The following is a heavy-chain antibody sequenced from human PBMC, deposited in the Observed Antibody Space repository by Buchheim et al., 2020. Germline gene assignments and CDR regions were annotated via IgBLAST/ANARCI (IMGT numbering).Heavy chain of an antibody. CDR1: GFTFSSYA. CDR3: ARAVAGTLDY. V-gene: IGHV3-30*04. Sequence: QVQLVESGGGVVQPGRSLRLSCAASGFTFSSYAMHWVRQAPGKGLEWVAVISYDGSNKYYADSGKGRFTISRDNSKKKLYLQMNSLRAEDTAVYYCARAVAGTLDYWGQGTL. D-gene: IGHD6-19*01. J-gene: IGHJ4*02. CDR2: ISYDGSNK.